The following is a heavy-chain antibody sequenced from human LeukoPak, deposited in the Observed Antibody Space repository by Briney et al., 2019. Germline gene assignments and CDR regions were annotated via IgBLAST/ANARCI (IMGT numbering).Heavy chain of an antibody. D-gene: IGHD3-9*01. J-gene: IGHJ4*02. CDR1: GFTFSSYA. CDR2: ISGSGGST. V-gene: IGHV3-23*01. CDR3: AKAMVYYDILTGYYGGAFDY. Sequence: GGSLRLSCAASGFTFSSYAMSWVRQAPGKRLEWVSAISGSGGSTYYADSVKGRFTISRDNSKNTLYLQMNSLRAEDTAVYYCAKAMVYYDILTGYYGGAFDYWGQGTLVTVSS.